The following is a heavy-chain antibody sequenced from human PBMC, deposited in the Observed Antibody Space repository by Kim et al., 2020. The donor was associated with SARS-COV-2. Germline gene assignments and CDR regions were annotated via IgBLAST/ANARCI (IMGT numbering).Heavy chain of an antibody. CDR3: AGPGEGQSNTYFEF. D-gene: IGHD1-26*01. J-gene: IGHJ4*02. Sequence: GESLKISCQGSGYRFTNYWVAWVRQMPGKGLEWMGIIYPDDSDTRYSPSFQGQVTISADKSINTAYLQWSSLKASDSAMYYCAGPGEGQSNTYFEFWGQGTLVTVSS. V-gene: IGHV5-51*01. CDR1: GYRFTNYW. CDR2: IYPDDSDT.